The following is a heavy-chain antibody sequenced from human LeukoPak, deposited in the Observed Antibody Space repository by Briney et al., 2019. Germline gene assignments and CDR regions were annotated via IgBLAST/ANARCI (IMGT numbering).Heavy chain of an antibody. D-gene: IGHD3-3*01. V-gene: IGHV3-33*08. CDR3: AREYDWLIRD. Sequence: PGGSLRLSCAASGFTFSDYYMSWIRQAPGKGLEWVADVWYDGNEKYYVDSVKGRFTISRDASKNTLYLVMYSLRADDTAVYYCAREYDWLIRDWGQGTMVTVAS. CDR2: VWYDGNEK. J-gene: IGHJ4*02. CDR1: GFTFSDYY.